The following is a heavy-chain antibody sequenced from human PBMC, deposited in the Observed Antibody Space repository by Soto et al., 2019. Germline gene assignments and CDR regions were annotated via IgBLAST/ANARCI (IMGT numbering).Heavy chain of an antibody. D-gene: IGHD6-19*01. V-gene: IGHV3-23*01. CDR1: GFTFSSYA. Sequence: GGSLRLSCAASGFTFSSYAMSWVRQAPWKGLEWVSAISGSGGSTYYADSVKGRFTISRDNSKNTLYLQMNSLRAEDTAVYYCAGQPTPGYSSGWSHFDYWGQGTLVTVSS. J-gene: IGHJ4*02. CDR2: ISGSGGST. CDR3: AGQPTPGYSSGWSHFDY.